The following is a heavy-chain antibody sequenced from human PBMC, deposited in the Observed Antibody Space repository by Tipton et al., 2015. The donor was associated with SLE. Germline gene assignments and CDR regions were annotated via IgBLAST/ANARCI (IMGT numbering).Heavy chain of an antibody. Sequence: QLVQSGAEVKKPGETLKISCKGSGYDFPGYYIAWVRQTPGKGLEWVGMVYPRDSEVRYSPSFQGHVTVSADNSISTAFLQWDSLKVSDTGVYYCARADTFYSSFHIWGQGTMVTVS. CDR2: VYPRDSEV. CDR1: GYDFPGYY. V-gene: IGHV5-51*03. J-gene: IGHJ3*02. D-gene: IGHD2/OR15-2a*01. CDR3: ARADTFYSSFHI.